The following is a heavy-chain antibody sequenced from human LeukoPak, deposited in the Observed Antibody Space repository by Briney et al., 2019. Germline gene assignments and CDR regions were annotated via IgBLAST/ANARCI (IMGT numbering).Heavy chain of an antibody. D-gene: IGHD3-22*01. Sequence: ASVKVSCKASGYTFSTYPMNWVRQAPGQGLEWMGWINTNAGSPTYAQGLTGRFVFSLDTSVSTAFLQINSLKAEDTALYYCVRDIDTTGYFNYWGQGTLVTVSS. CDR1: GYTFSTYP. J-gene: IGHJ4*02. CDR2: INTNAGSP. CDR3: VRDIDTTGYFNY. V-gene: IGHV7-4-1*02.